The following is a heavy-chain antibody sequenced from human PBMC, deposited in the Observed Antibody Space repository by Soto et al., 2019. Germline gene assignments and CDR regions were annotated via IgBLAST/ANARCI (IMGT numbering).Heavy chain of an antibody. J-gene: IGHJ5*02. D-gene: IGHD6-13*01. V-gene: IGHV4-59*01. Sequence: SETLSLTCTVSGGSISSYYWSWIRQPPGKGLEWIGYIYYSGSTNYNPSLKSRVTISVDTSKNQFSLKLSSVTAADTAVYYCARGTLGGSSWYGDWFDPWGQGTLVTVSS. CDR3: ARGTLGGSSWYGDWFDP. CDR1: GGSISSYY. CDR2: IYYSGST.